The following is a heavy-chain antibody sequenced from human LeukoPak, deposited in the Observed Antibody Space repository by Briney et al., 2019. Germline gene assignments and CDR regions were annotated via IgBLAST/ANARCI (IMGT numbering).Heavy chain of an antibody. Sequence: GGSLRLSCAASGFTFSSYSMSWVRQAPGKGLEWVSSISSSSSYIYYADSVKGRFTISRDNAKNSLYLQMNSLRAEDTAVYYCARDQGTGAFDIWGQGTMVTVSS. D-gene: IGHD1-1*01. J-gene: IGHJ3*02. CDR3: ARDQGTGAFDI. V-gene: IGHV3-21*01. CDR2: ISSSSSYI. CDR1: GFTFSSYS.